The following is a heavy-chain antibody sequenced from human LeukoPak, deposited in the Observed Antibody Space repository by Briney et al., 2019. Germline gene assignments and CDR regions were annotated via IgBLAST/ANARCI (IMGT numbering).Heavy chain of an antibody. Sequence: GGSLRLSCAASGFSFSTYDMSWVRQAPGKGLAWVSDISGSGGNTHYADSVKGRFTISRDNSKNTLYLQMNSLRAEDTALYYCATEKRSTTAYDYWGQGTLVTVSS. CDR2: ISGSGGNT. V-gene: IGHV3-23*01. CDR1: GFSFSTYD. J-gene: IGHJ4*02. CDR3: ATEKRSTTAYDY. D-gene: IGHD4-17*01.